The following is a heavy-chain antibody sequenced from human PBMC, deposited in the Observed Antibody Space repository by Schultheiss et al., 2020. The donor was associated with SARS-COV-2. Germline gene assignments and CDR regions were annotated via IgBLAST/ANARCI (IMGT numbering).Heavy chain of an antibody. CDR1: GFTFSSYE. V-gene: IGHV3-15*01. D-gene: IGHD5-18*01. CDR2: IKSKTDGGTT. Sequence: GESLKISCAASGFTFSSYEMNWVRQAPGKGLEWVGRIKSKTDGGTTDYAAPVKGRFTISRDDSKNTLYLQMNSLKTEDTAVYYCAKRGIQLCDYWGQGTLVTVSS. J-gene: IGHJ4*02. CDR3: AKRGIQLCDY.